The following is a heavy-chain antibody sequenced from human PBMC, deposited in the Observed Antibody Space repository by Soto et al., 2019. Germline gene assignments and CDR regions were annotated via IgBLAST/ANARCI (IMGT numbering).Heavy chain of an antibody. D-gene: IGHD6-19*01. V-gene: IGHV3-30*18. CDR2: ISYDGSNK. Sequence: QVQQVESGGGVVQPGRSLRLSCAASGFTFSSYGMHWVRQAPGKGLEWVAVISYDGSNKYYADSVKGRFTISRDNSKNTLYLQMNSLRAEDTAVYYCAKDRIAVAGYYYYGMDVWGQGTTVTVSS. CDR3: AKDRIAVAGYYYYGMDV. CDR1: GFTFSSYG. J-gene: IGHJ6*02.